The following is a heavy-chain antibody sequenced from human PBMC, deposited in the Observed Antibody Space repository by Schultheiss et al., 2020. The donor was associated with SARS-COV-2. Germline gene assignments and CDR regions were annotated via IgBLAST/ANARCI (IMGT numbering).Heavy chain of an antibody. CDR3: SRILSSVMGDP. Sequence: ASVKVSCKTSGYIFTHYGISWMRQAPGQGLEWVGYISIIDGNTYYGQKFQGRVTLTTDTSTASVYMEMRSLRSDDTAVYFCSRILSSVMGDPWGQGTLVTVSS. V-gene: IGHV1-18*01. CDR1: GYIFTHYG. D-gene: IGHD3-22*01. CDR2: ISIIDGNT. J-gene: IGHJ5*02.